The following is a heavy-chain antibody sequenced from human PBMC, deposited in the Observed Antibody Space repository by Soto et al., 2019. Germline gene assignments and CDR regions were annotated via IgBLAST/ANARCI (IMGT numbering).Heavy chain of an antibody. CDR2: IKEDGSEK. Sequence: EVQVVESGGGLVQPGGSLRLSCAASGFTFSRYWLSWVRQAPGKGLEWVANIKEDGSEKNYVDSVKGQFTISRDNAKNSLYLQMNSLRAEDTAVYYCARERYYYGSGDYWGQGTLVTVSS. D-gene: IGHD3-10*01. J-gene: IGHJ4*02. CDR1: GFTFSRYW. CDR3: ARERYYYGSGDY. V-gene: IGHV3-7*01.